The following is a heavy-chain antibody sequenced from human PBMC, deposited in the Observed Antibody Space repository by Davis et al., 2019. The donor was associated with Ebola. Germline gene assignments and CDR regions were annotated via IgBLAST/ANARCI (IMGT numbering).Heavy chain of an antibody. V-gene: IGHV3-23*01. CDR1: GFTSRTYA. J-gene: IGHJ6*02. CDR3: AKGGEGHEAP. CDR2: INAGDVST. Sequence: GESPKIPCAASGFTSRTYAMSWARQAPGKGLEWVSGINAGDVSTYYADSVKGRFTISRDNSKNTLYLQMNSLRAEDTAVYYCAKGGEGHEAPWGQGTTVTVSS. D-gene: IGHD3-16*01.